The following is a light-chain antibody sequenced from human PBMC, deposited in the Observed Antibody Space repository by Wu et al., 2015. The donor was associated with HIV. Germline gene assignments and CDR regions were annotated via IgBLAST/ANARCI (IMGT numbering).Light chain of an antibody. CDR3: QQRFSWPWT. CDR2: AAS. CDR1: QGISSY. Sequence: AIRITQSPSSLSASTGDRVTITCRASQGISSYLAWYQQKPGKAPKLLIYAASTLQSGVPSRFSGSGSGTDFTLTINNLEPEDFAVYYCQQRFSWPWTFGQGTRVEI. J-gene: IGKJ1*01. V-gene: IGKV1-8*01.